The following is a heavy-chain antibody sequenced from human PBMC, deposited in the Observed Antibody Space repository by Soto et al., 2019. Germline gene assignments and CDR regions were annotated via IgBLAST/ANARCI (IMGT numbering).Heavy chain of an antibody. D-gene: IGHD6-19*01. V-gene: IGHV1-2*02. Sequence: ASVKVSCKASGYTFAGYYMHWVRQAPGQGLEWMGWINPNSGGTNYAQKFQGRVTMTRDTSISTAYMELSRLRSDDTAVYYCACSSGWSGGYNWFDPWGQGTLVTVS. J-gene: IGHJ5*02. CDR3: ACSSGWSGGYNWFDP. CDR2: INPNSGGT. CDR1: GYTFAGYY.